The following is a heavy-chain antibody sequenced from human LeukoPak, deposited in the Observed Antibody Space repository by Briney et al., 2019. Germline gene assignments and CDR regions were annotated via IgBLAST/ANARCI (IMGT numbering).Heavy chain of an antibody. CDR3: ARDPQPLYGYKALNWFDP. Sequence: GGSLRLSCAASGFTFSSYGMHWVRQAPGKGLEWVAVIWYDGSNKYYADSVKGRFTISRDNSKNTLYLQMNSLRAEDTAVYYCARDPQPLYGYKALNWFDPWGQGTLVTVSS. CDR2: IWYDGSNK. CDR1: GFTFSSYG. J-gene: IGHJ5*02. V-gene: IGHV3-33*01. D-gene: IGHD5-24*01.